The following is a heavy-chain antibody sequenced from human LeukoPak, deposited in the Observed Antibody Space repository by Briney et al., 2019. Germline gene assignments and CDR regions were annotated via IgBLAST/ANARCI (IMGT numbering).Heavy chain of an antibody. CDR3: AKEMDIVVVTARFAFDI. CDR1: GFTFSSYA. J-gene: IGHJ3*02. V-gene: IGHV3-23*01. D-gene: IGHD2-21*02. CDR2: ISGSGGST. Sequence: PGGSLRLSCAASGFTFSSYAMSWVRQAPGKGLEWVSAISGSGGSTYYADSVKGRFTISRDNSKNTLYLQMNSLRAEDTAVYYCAKEMDIVVVTARFAFDIWGQGTMVTVSS.